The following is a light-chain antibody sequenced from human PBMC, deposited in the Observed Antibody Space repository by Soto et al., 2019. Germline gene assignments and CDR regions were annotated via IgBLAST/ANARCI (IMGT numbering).Light chain of an antibody. J-gene: IGKJ3*01. CDR3: QLCHHLPL. V-gene: IGKV1-33*01. CDR1: HDIGNY. Sequence: DIPMTQPPPSLSAPIGDRVTITCQASHDIGNYQNWYQHKPGKAPNLVIYGAFNLETWVPSRFSGGGSGTDLRIPISSLRPEDIAAYYCQLCHHLPLFGPRTKVHF. CDR2: GAF.